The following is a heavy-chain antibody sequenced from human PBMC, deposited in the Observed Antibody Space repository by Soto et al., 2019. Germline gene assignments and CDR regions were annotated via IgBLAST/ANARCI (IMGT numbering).Heavy chain of an antibody. CDR2: INAGNSDT. D-gene: IGHD3-10*01. J-gene: IGHJ5*01. Sequence: QVQFVQSGAEVRKPGASVKVSCKASGYTFTNYAVYWVRQAPGQRLEWLGWINAGNSDTKYSQNFQGRVTLTRDISASTTYMELGSLTSEDTAVYYCARGRWVRGPGKYYLDSWGQGSLVTVSS. V-gene: IGHV1-3*01. CDR3: ARGRWVRGPGKYYLDS. CDR1: GYTFTNYA.